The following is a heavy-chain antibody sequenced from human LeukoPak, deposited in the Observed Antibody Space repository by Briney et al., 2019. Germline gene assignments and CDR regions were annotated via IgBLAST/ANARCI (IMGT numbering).Heavy chain of an antibody. CDR3: AGEYPNSSAWSSDY. D-gene: IGHD6-19*01. CDR2: IYYSGST. Sequence: SETLSLTCTVSGGSISSYYWSWIRQPPGKGLEWIGYIYYSGSTNYNPSLKSRVTISVDTSKNQFSLKLSSVTAADTALYYCAGEYPNSSAWSSDYWGQGTLVTVSS. CDR1: GGSISSYY. J-gene: IGHJ4*02. V-gene: IGHV4-59*12.